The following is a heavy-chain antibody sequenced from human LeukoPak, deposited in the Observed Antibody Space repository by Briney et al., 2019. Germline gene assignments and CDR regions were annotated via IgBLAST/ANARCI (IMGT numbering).Heavy chain of an antibody. V-gene: IGHV1-46*01. J-gene: IGHJ4*02. CDR2: INPRGGTT. Sequence: ASVKVSCKASGYTFTSYYMHWVRQAPGQGLEGMGIINPRGGTTSYAQKFQGRVNMTRDMSTSTVYMELSSLRSEDTAVYFCARAVAGVIPTTMRGFNYFDYWGQGTLVTVSS. D-gene: IGHD3-10*01. CDR3: ARAVAGVIPTTMRGFNYFDY. CDR1: GYTFTSYY.